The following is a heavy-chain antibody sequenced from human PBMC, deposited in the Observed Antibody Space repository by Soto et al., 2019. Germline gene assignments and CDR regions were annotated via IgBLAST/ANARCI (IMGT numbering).Heavy chain of an antibody. D-gene: IGHD5-18*01. J-gene: IGHJ2*01. V-gene: IGHV3-30*19. CDR2: ISYDGSNK. Sequence: GGSLRLSCAASGFTFSSYGMHWVRQAPGKGLEWVALISYDGSNKYYADSVKGRFTISRDNSKNTLYLQMNSLRAEDTAVYYCARDPLWGTAMVLWYFDLWGRGTLVTVSS. CDR3: ARDPLWGTAMVLWYFDL. CDR1: GFTFSSYG.